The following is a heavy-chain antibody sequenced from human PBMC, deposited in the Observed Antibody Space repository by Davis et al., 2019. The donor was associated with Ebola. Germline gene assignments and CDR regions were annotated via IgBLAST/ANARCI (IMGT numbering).Heavy chain of an antibody. CDR3: AKDKGFWVPPDWFGP. D-gene: IGHD3-16*01. J-gene: IGHJ5*02. Sequence: GESLKISCAVSGFNFSHYAMSWVRQAPGKGLEWVACISGSGKTTYYADSVEGRFNISRDNSKNTLSLQMNSVRGEDSADYYCAKDKGFWVPPDWFGPWGQGVQVTVSS. V-gene: IGHV3-23*01. CDR2: ISGSGKTT. CDR1: GFNFSHYA.